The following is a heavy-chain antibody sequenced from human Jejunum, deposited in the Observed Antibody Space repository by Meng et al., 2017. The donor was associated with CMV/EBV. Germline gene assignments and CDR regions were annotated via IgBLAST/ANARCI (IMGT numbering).Heavy chain of an antibody. CDR3: ARRTGSYSDY. CDR1: SYKFLNYC. Sequence: CKASSYKFLNYCVTQVRQAPGQRPEWMRWISTLNGNTNFAQKVQGRVTMTRDTSTNTAYLELRDLRSGDTAVYYCARRTGSYSDYWRQGTMVTVSS. J-gene: IGHJ4*02. CDR2: ISTLNGNT. V-gene: IGHV1-18*01. D-gene: IGHD1-26*01.